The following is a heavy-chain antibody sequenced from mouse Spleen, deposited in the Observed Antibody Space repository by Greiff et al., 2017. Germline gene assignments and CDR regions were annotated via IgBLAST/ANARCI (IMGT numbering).Heavy chain of an antibody. V-gene: IGHV1S137*01. D-gene: IGHD1-1*01. J-gene: IGHJ3*01. CDR1: GYTFTDYA. CDR3: ASPYYYGSSSLAY. Sequence: QVQLQQSGAELVRPGVSVKISCKGSGYTFTDYAMHWVKQSHAKSLEWIGVISTYYGDASYNQKFKGKATMTVDKSSSTAYMELARLTSEDSAIYYCASPYYYGSSSLAYWGQGTLVTVSA. CDR2: ISTYYGDA.